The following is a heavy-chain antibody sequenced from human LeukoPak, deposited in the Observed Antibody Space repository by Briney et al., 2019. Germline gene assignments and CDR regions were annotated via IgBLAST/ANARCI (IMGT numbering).Heavy chain of an antibody. CDR2: MYDREKT. CDR1: GGSISFGGYY. V-gene: IGHV4-31*03. Sequence: SETLSLTCTVSGGSISFGGYYWSWIRQLPGKGLEWIGYMYDREKTDYNPSLRSRVIISLDTSKNQFSLKLNSVTAADTAVYYCARDSQIRLLLNDYDVFDVWGQGTVVTVS. J-gene: IGHJ3*01. D-gene: IGHD2-21*02. CDR3: ARDSQIRLLLNDYDVFDV.